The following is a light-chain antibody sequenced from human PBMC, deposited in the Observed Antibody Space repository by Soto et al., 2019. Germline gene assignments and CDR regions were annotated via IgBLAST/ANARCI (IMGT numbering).Light chain of an antibody. J-gene: IGLJ2*01. Sequence: QSALTQPPSASGSPGQSVTISCTGTSSDVGASNYVSWYQQHPGKAPKLMISEVNKRPSGVPDRFSGSKSGNTASLTVSGLQAEDEADYYCSSSAGTKNMVFGGGTKVTGL. V-gene: IGLV2-8*01. CDR1: SSDVGASNY. CDR3: SSSAGTKNMV. CDR2: EVN.